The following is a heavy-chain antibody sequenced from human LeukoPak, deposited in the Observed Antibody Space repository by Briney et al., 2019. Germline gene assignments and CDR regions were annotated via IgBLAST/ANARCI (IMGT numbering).Heavy chain of an antibody. D-gene: IGHD1-26*01. V-gene: IGHV4-39*01. CDR3: ARHEYSGSYYGLSWFDP. Sequence: SETLSLTCTVSGGSISSSGYYWGWIRQPPGKVLEWIASIYYSGSTYYNPSLKSRVTISVDTSKNQLSLKLSSLTAADTAVYYCARHEYSGSYYGLSWFDPWGQGTLVTVSS. CDR2: IYYSGST. J-gene: IGHJ5*02. CDR1: GGSISSSGYY.